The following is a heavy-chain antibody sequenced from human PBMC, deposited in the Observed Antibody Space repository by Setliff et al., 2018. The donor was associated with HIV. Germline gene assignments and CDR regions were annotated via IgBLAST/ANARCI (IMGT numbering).Heavy chain of an antibody. V-gene: IGHV3-23*01. CDR2: ISGSGGIT. Sequence: GGSLRLSCAASGFSFRSYAVSWVRQAPGKGLEWVSVISGSGGITYYRESVKGRFTVSRDNSNNTVYLQMNSLRAEDTAMYYCAKTQTVITVYGPFDSWGQGTPVTVSS. CDR3: AKTQTVITVYGPFDS. D-gene: IGHD4-4*01. J-gene: IGHJ4*02. CDR1: GFSFRSYA.